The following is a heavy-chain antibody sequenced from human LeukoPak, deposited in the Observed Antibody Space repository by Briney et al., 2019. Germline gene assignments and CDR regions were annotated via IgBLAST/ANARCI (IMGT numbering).Heavy chain of an antibody. V-gene: IGHV1-18*01. CDR2: VSAYDGST. CDR1: GYSFTSYG. CDR3: ARGGRDGMDV. Sequence: ASVKVSCKASGYSFTSYGFTWVRRAPGQGLEWMGWVSAYDGSTNYAQKIRGRVTMTTDASKNTVYMELRSLRFDNTAVYYCARGGRDGMDVWGQGTTVTVSS. D-gene: IGHD3-10*01. J-gene: IGHJ6*02.